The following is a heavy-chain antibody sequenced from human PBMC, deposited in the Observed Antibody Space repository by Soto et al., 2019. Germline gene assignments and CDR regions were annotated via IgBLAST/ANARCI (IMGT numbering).Heavy chain of an antibody. D-gene: IGHD1-1*01. Sequence: EVQLVESGGGLVQPGGSLRLSCAASGFTFSSCWMNWVRQSPGKGLVLVSGINSGGSVYADSVKGRFTISRDTAKNTLYLDRNSPRVEDTAVYYCARGHGRLEPVYWGQGALFTVSS. CDR3: ARGHGRLEPVY. J-gene: IGHJ4*02. CDR1: GFTFSSCW. V-gene: IGHV3-74*03. CDR2: INSGGS.